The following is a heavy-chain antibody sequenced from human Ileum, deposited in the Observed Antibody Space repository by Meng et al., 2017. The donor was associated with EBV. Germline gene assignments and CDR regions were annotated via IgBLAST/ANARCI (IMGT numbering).Heavy chain of an antibody. CDR2: IWYDGSDE. Sequence: QVELVGSGGGVVQPGRSLRLSCTGSGFTFSSQGMHWVRQAPGRGLEWVGLIWYDGSDEFYSDSVKGRFTISRDNSKNTVYLQMESLRVEDTAVYYCARQVPHDLWGQGTLVTVSS. D-gene: IGHD4/OR15-4a*01. CDR1: GFTFSSQG. V-gene: IGHV3-33*01. J-gene: IGHJ5*02. CDR3: ARQVPHDL.